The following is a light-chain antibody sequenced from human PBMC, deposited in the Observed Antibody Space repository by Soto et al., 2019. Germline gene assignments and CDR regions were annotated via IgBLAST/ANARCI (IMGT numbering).Light chain of an antibody. CDR2: VNTDGSH. J-gene: IGLJ3*02. CDR3: QTWGTGSWV. Sequence: QPVLTQSPSASASLGASVKLTCTLSSGHSTYAIAWHQQQPEKGPRYLMKVNTDGSHNKGDEIPDRFSGSSSGPERYLTISSLQSEDEADYYCQTWGTGSWVFGGGTKLTVL. CDR1: SGHSTYA. V-gene: IGLV4-69*01.